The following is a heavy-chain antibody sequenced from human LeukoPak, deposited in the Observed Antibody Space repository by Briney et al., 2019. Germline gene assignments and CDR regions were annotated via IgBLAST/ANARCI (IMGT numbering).Heavy chain of an antibody. CDR3: ARELTTVSMVDY. CDR1: GDSIRTYY. CDR2: IYYSGST. V-gene: IGHV4-59*01. D-gene: IGHD4-17*01. Sequence: SETLSLTCTVSGDSIRTYYWSWIRQPPGKGLEWIGYIYYSGSTNYNPSLKSRVTISLDTSKNQFSLKLSSVTAADTAVYYCARELTTVSMVDYWGQGTLVTVSS. J-gene: IGHJ4*02.